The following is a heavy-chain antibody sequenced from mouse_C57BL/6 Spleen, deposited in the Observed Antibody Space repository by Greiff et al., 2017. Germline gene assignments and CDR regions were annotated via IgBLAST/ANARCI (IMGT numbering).Heavy chain of an antibody. V-gene: IGHV2-6-1*01. CDR2: IWSDGST. CDR3: ARHGYYGSSPHWYFEV. CDR1: GFSLTSYG. Sequence: VKLMESGPGLVAPSQSLSITCTVSGFSLTSYGVHWVRQPPGKGLEWLVVIWSDGSTTYNSALKSRLSISKDNSKSQVFLKMNSLQTDDTAMYYCARHGYYGSSPHWYFEVWGTGTTVTVSS. J-gene: IGHJ1*03. D-gene: IGHD1-1*01.